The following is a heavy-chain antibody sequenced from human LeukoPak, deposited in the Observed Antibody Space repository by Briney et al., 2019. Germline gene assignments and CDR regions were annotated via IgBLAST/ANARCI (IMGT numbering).Heavy chain of an antibody. J-gene: IGHJ4*02. CDR1: GFTFSSYW. D-gene: IGHD4-17*01. V-gene: IGHV3-30-3*01. CDR3: ARRLRFGDYLPDF. CDR2: ISYDGTNK. Sequence: GGSLRLSCAASGFTFSSYWMSWVRQAPGKGLEWVGVISYDGTNKYYGDSVKGRFTISRDNSRNTLYLQMSSLRTEDTALYYCARRLRFGDYLPDFWGQGTLVSVSS.